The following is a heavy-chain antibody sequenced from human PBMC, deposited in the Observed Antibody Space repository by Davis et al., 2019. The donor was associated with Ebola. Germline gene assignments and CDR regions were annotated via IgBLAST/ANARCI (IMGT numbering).Heavy chain of an antibody. Sequence: GESLKISCKGSGYSFTSYWIGWVRQMPGKGLEWMGLIYPGDSDTRYSPSFQGQVTISADKSISTAYLQWSSLKASDTAMYYCARLSGYCSSTSCYGLLRYYGMDVWGQGSTVTVSS. J-gene: IGHJ6*02. V-gene: IGHV5-51*01. D-gene: IGHD2-2*01. CDR1: GYSFTSYW. CDR2: IYPGDSDT. CDR3: ARLSGYCSSTSCYGLLRYYGMDV.